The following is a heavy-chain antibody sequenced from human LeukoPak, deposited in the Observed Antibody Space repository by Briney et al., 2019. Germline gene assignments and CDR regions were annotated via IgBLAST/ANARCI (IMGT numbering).Heavy chain of an antibody. J-gene: IGHJ4*02. Sequence: GASVKVSCKASGYTFTSYGISWVRQAPGQGLEWMGWISAYNGNTNYAQKLQGRVTMTIDTSTSTAYMELRSLRSDDTAVYYCARGSSSGYYYRLFYFDYWGQGTLVTVSS. CDR3: ARGSSSGYYYRLFYFDY. CDR1: GYTFTSYG. D-gene: IGHD3-22*01. V-gene: IGHV1-18*01. CDR2: ISAYNGNT.